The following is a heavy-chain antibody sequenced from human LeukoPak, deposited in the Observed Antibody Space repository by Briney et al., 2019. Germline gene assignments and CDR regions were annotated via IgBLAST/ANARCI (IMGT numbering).Heavy chain of an antibody. D-gene: IGHD3-10*01. V-gene: IGHV1-2*02. CDR3: ASRFGRYPY. CDR2: INPNSGGT. CDR1: GYTFTSYD. J-gene: IGHJ4*02. Sequence: GASVKVSCKASGYTFTSYDINWVRQATGQGLEWMGWINPNSGGTNYAQKFQGRVTMTRDTSISTAYMELSRLRSDDTAVYYCASRFGRYPYWGQGTLVTVSS.